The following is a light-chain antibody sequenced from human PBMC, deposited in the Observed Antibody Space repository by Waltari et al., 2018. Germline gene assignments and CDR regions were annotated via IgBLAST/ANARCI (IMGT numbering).Light chain of an antibody. J-gene: IGLJ3*02. V-gene: IGLV1-44*01. CDR1: SSNLGNNV. Sequence: QSVLTQPPSASGTPGQRVTISCSGTSSNLGNNVVNWYQQVPGTAPKRLIYRNDRRPSGVPYRFSASKSGTSASLAISGLQSEDEAEYYCASWDDSLNGHWVFGGGTKVTVL. CDR3: ASWDDSLNGHWV. CDR2: RND.